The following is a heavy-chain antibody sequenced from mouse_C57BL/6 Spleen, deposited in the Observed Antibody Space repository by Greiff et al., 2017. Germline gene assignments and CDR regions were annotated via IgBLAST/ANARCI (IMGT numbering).Heavy chain of an antibody. V-gene: IGHV1-69*01. D-gene: IGHD4-1*01. Sequence: QVQLQQPGAELVMPGASVKLSCKASGYTFTSYWMHWVKQRPGQGLEWIGEIDPSDSYTNYNQKFKGKSTLTVDKSSSTAYMQLSSLASEDSAVYYCARGEITGTIAYWGQGTTLTVSS. CDR1: GYTFTSYW. J-gene: IGHJ2*01. CDR3: ARGEITGTIAY. CDR2: IDPSDSYT.